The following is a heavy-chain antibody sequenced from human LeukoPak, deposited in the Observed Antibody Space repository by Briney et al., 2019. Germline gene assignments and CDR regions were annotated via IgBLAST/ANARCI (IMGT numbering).Heavy chain of an antibody. V-gene: IGHV3-21*01. J-gene: IGHJ4*02. CDR3: ARQRTSGYYTY. D-gene: IGHD3-22*01. Sequence: PGRSLRLSCAASGFTFSSYSMNWVRQAPGKGLEWVSSISSSSSYIYYADSVKGRFTISRDNVKNSLYLQMNSLRAEDTAVYYCARQRTSGYYTYWGQGTLVTVSS. CDR2: ISSSSSYI. CDR1: GFTFSSYS.